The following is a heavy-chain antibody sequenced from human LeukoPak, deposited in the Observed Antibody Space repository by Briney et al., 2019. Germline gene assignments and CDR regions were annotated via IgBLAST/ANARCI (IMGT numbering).Heavy chain of an antibody. J-gene: IGHJ3*01. CDR1: GFTFDEYA. D-gene: IGHD1-14*01. V-gene: IGHV3-43*02. CDR3: AKSVSPPDASDL. Sequence: GGSLRLSCAAPGFTFDEYAMNWVRQAPGKGLEWVSLISGDGGVTYYADSVKGRFTISRDNSKTSVYLQMNSLRPEDTALYYCAKSVSPPDASDLWGQGTMVTVSS. CDR2: ISGDGGVT.